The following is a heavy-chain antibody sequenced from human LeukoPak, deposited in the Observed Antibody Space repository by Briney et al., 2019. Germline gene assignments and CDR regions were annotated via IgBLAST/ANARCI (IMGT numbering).Heavy chain of an antibody. CDR3: ARARTTVTTPPHIDY. J-gene: IGHJ4*02. V-gene: IGHV4-34*01. D-gene: IGHD4-17*01. Sequence: SETLSLTCAVYGGSFSGYYWSWIRQPPGKGLEWIGEINHSGSTNYNPSLKSRVIISVDTSKNQFSLKLSSVTAADTAVYYCARARTTVTTPPHIDYWGQGTLVTVSS. CDR2: INHSGST. CDR1: GGSFSGYY.